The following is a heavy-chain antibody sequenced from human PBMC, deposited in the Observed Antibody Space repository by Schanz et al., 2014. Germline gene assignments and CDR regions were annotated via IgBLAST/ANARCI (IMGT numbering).Heavy chain of an antibody. CDR1: GFSFGTYA. CDR2: ISGTGGDDT. Sequence: EVHLLESGGGLVQPGGSLGLSCAASGFSFGTYAMSWVRQAPGKGLLWVSSISGTGGDDTYYADSVKGRFTISRDNSKNTVYIQMNSLRAEDTAVYYCARGGPAYYFDEWGQGSLVTVSS. V-gene: IGHV3-23*01. J-gene: IGHJ4*02. CDR3: ARGGPAYYFDE.